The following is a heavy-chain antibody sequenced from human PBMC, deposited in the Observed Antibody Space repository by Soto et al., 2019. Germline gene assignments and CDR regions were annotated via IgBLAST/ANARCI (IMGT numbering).Heavy chain of an antibody. D-gene: IGHD5-12*01. J-gene: IGHJ4*02. CDR3: AKDGYLSGLGY. CDR2: ISDSGSST. Sequence: GGSLRLSCAASGFTFNSYAMNWVRQAPGKGLEWVSFISDSGSSTYYADSVTGRFTMSRDNLKNTLYLQMNSLRVEDTAVYYCAKDGYLSGLGYWGQGTLVTVSS. CDR1: GFTFNSYA. V-gene: IGHV3-23*01.